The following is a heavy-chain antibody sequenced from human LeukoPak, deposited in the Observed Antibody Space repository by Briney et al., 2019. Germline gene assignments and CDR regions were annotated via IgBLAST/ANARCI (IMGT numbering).Heavy chain of an antibody. CDR1: GFTVSSNY. Sequence: GGSLRLSCAASGFTVSSNYMSWVRQAPGKGLEWVSIFYRGGSTYYADSVKGRFTVSRDNSKNILYLQMNSLRAEDTAVYYCARVVAGRARDYYYYMDVWGKGTTVTISS. CDR3: ARVVAGRARDYYYYMDV. V-gene: IGHV3-66*01. CDR2: FYRGGST. J-gene: IGHJ6*03. D-gene: IGHD3-10*01.